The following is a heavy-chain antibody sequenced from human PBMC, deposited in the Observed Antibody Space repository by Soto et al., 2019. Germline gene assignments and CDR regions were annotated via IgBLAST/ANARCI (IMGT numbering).Heavy chain of an antibody. V-gene: IGHV1-2*04. D-gene: IGHD3-9*01. CDR2: THPNSGAT. J-gene: IGHJ4*02. CDR3: AREGTDDILNGQDFRPLQRLYYFDH. CDR1: GYTFTGYY. Sequence: QVQLVQSGAEVRKPGASVRVSCKASGYTFTGYYIHWVRQAPGQGLEWMGWTHPNSGATNYAQRFQDWVTMTRDTSTSTAYMELTSLKSDDTAVYYCAREGTDDILNGQDFRPLQRLYYFDHWGQGTLVTVSS.